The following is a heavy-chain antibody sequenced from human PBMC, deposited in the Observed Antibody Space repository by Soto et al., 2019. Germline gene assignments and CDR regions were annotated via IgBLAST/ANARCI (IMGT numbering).Heavy chain of an antibody. J-gene: IGHJ4*02. CDR2: IYYSGST. CDR3: ARDQIPITTQFYFDY. Sequence: SETLSLTCTVSGGSVSSGNYYWNWIRQPPGKGLEWIGYIYYSGSTNYNPSLKSRVTISVDTSKNQFSLKVSSVTAADTAVYYCARDQIPITTQFYFDYWGQGTQVTVS. CDR1: GGSVSSGNYY. D-gene: IGHD4-4*01. V-gene: IGHV4-61*01.